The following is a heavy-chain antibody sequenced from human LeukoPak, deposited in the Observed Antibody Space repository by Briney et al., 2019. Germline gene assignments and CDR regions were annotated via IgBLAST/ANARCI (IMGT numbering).Heavy chain of an antibody. CDR3: ARDSPGYGAYDLG. J-gene: IGHJ4*02. D-gene: IGHD5-12*01. V-gene: IGHV3-15*01. Sequence: PGGSLRLSCAASGFTFSNAWMSWVRQAPGKGLEWVGRIKSKTDGGTIDYAAPVKGRFTISRDDSKNTLCLQMNSLETEDTAVYYCARDSPGYGAYDLGWGQGTLVTVSS. CDR2: IKSKTDGGTI. CDR1: GFTFSNAW.